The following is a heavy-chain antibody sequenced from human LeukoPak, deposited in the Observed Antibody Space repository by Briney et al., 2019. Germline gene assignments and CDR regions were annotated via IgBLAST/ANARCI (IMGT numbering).Heavy chain of an antibody. CDR1: GFTFSSYW. CDR2: IKQDGSEK. D-gene: IGHD3-10*01. J-gene: IGHJ6*03. V-gene: IGHV3-7*01. Sequence: PGGSLRLSCAASGFTFSSYWMSWVRQAPGKGLEWVANIKQDGSEKYYVDSVKGRFTISRDNAKNSLYLQMNSLRAEDTAVYYCARYRGYGSGSLIYYYYMDVWGKGTTVTVSS. CDR3: ARYRGYGSGSLIYYYYMDV.